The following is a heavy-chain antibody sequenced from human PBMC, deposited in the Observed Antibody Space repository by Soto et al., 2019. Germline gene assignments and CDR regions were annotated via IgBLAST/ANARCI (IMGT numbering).Heavy chain of an antibody. CDR3: ARSLITMIVVVPYYYGMDV. D-gene: IGHD3-22*01. CDR1: GGTFSSYA. CDR2: IIPIFGTA. J-gene: IGHJ6*02. Sequence: SVKVSCKASGGTFSSYAISWVRQAPGQGLEWMGGIIPIFGTANYAQKFQGRVTITADESTSTAYMELSSLRSEDTAVYYRARSLITMIVVVPYYYGMDVWGQGTTVTVS. V-gene: IGHV1-69*13.